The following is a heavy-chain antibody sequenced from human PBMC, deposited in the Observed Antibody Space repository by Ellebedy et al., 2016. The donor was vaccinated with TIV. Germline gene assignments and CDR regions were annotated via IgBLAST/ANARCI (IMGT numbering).Heavy chain of an antibody. Sequence: LSLTCXASGFTFSSYSMNWVRQAPGKGLEWVSAISGSGGSTYYADSVKGRFTISRDNSKNTLYLQMNSLRAEDTAVYYCAKVGYGISYYFDYWGQGTLVTVSS. D-gene: IGHD5-12*01. CDR3: AKVGYGISYYFDY. J-gene: IGHJ4*02. V-gene: IGHV3-23*01. CDR1: GFTFSSYS. CDR2: ISGSGGST.